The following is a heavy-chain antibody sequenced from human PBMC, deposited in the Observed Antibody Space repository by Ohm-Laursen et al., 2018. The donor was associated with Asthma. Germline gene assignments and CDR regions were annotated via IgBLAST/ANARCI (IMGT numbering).Heavy chain of an antibody. CDR2: IYYSGST. J-gene: IGHJ4*02. D-gene: IGHD6-13*01. V-gene: IGHV4-61*01. Sequence: SDTLSLTCTVSGGSVSSGSYYWSWIRQPPGKGLEWIGYIYYSGSTYYNPSLKSRVTISVDTSKNQFSLKLSSVTAADTAVYYCARGAKIGVAAAGTLMDYWGQGTLVTVSS. CDR1: GGSVSSGSYY. CDR3: ARGAKIGVAAAGTLMDY.